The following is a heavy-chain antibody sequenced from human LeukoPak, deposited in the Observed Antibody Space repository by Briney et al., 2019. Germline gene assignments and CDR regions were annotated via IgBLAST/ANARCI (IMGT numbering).Heavy chain of an antibody. V-gene: IGHV3-66*01. J-gene: IGHJ4*02. CDR1: GFTVSSIY. Sequence: GGSLGLSCAASGFTVSSIYMSWVRQAPGKGLEWVSVVYNDGSPYYADSVRDRFTISRDNSKKTVDLQLNRLRAEDTAVYFCARGLLAAGTFDSWGQGTLVTVSS. D-gene: IGHD6-13*01. CDR3: ARGLLAAGTFDS. CDR2: VYNDGSP.